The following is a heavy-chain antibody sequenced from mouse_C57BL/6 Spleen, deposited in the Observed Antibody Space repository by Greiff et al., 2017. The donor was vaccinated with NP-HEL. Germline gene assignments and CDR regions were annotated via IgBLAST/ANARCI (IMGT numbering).Heavy chain of an antibody. V-gene: IGHV5-17*01. D-gene: IGHD2-4*01. CDR3: ARREDYYDYDGGFAY. CDR2: ISSGSSTI. CDR1: GFTFSDYG. J-gene: IGHJ3*01. Sequence: EVQRVESGGGLVKPGGSLKLSCAASGFTFSDYGMHWVRQAPEKGLEWVAYISSGSSTIYYADTVKGRFTISRDNAKNTLFLQMTSLRSEDTAMYYCARREDYYDYDGGFAYWGQGTLVTVSA.